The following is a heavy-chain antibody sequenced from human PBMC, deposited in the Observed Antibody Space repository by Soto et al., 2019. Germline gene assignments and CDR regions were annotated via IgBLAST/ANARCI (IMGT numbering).Heavy chain of an antibody. CDR2: ISGSGGST. V-gene: IGHV3-23*01. Sequence: GGSLRLSCAASGFTFSSYAMSWVRQAPGKGLEWVSAISGSGGSTYYADSVKGRFTISRDNSKNTLYLQMNSLRAEDTAVYYCAKSRYNWNYGNYLGTWGQGTLVTVSS. CDR3: AKSRYNWNYGNYLGT. CDR1: GFTFSSYA. J-gene: IGHJ5*02. D-gene: IGHD1-7*01.